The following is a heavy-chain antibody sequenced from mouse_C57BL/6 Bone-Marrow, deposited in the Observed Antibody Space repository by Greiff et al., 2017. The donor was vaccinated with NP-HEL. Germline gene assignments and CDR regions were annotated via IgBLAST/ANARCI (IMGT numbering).Heavy chain of an antibody. J-gene: IGHJ2*01. CDR1: GYTFTSYG. CDR2: IYPRSGNT. Sequence: LVESGAELARPGASVKLSCKASGYTFTSYGISWVKQRPGQGLEWIGEIYPRSGNTYYNEKFKGKATLTADKSSSTAYMELRSLTSEDSAVYFCERLGYYGSTPFDYWGQGTTLTVSS. V-gene: IGHV1-81*01. CDR3: ERLGYYGSTPFDY. D-gene: IGHD1-1*01.